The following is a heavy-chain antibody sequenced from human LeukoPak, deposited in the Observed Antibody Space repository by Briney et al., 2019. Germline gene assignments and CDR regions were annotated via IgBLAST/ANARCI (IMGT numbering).Heavy chain of an antibody. CDR2: IIPIFGTA. CDR3: ASAVNYYYYMDV. J-gene: IGHJ6*03. Sequence: ASVKVSCKASGYTFTSYGISWVRQAPGQGLEWMGRIIPIFGTANYAQKFQGRVTITTDESTSTAYMELSSLRSENTAVYYCASAVNYYYYMDVWGKGTTVTVSS. CDR1: GYTFTSYG. D-gene: IGHD6-19*01. V-gene: IGHV1-69*05.